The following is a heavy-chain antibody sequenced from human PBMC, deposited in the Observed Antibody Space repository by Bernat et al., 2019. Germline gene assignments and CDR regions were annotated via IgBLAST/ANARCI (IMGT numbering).Heavy chain of an antibody. CDR2: IYYSGST. CDR3: ARTYYDFWSGYYPNNWFDP. D-gene: IGHD3-3*01. Sequence: QLQLQESGPGLVKPSETLSLTCTVSGGSISSSSYYWGWIRQPPGKGLEWIGSIYYSGSTYYNPSLKSRVTISVDTSKNQFSLKLGSVTAADTAVYSCARTYYDFWSGYYPNNWFDPWGQGTLVTVSS. J-gene: IGHJ5*02. CDR1: GGSISSSSYY. V-gene: IGHV4-39*01.